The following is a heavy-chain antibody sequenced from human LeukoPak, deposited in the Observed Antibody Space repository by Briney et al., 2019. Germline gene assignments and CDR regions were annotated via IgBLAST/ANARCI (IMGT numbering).Heavy chain of an antibody. J-gene: IGHJ5*02. CDR1: GYTFTKFG. CDR2: ISAYDGNT. V-gene: IGHV1-18*01. Sequence: GASVKVSCKASGYTFTKFGVSWVRQAPGQGLEWVGWISAYDGNTEYAQNFQDRVTMTTDTSTSTAYMDLRGLRSDDTAVYYCARDKVIASAGTPNWFDPWGQGTLVTVSS. D-gene: IGHD6-13*01. CDR3: ARDKVIASAGTPNWFDP.